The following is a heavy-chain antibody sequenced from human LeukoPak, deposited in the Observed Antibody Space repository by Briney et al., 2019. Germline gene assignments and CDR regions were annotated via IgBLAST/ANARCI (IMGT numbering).Heavy chain of an antibody. V-gene: IGHV4-34*01. CDR3: ASASAGYDY. J-gene: IGHJ4*02. D-gene: IGHD6-13*01. CDR2: INHSGGT. CDR1: GESFSGYY. Sequence: TSETLSLTCAVYGESFSGYYWTWIRQPPGKGLEWIGEINHSGGTDSNPSLRSRLTLTVHTSKNQFSLQLNSVTAADTAVYYGASASAGYDYWGEGALVTVSS.